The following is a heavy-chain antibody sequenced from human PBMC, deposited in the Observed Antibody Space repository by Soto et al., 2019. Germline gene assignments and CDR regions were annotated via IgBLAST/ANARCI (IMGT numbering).Heavy chain of an antibody. CDR2: ISSDGGNK. CDR3: ARDTYYYDTSGYYYAN. Sequence: GGSLRLSCAASGFTFSSYGMHWVRQAPGKGLEWVALISSDGGNKYYADSVKGRFTISRDNSKNTLFLQMNSLRAEDAAVYYCARDTYYYDTSGYYYANWGPGTLVTVSS. CDR1: GFTFSSYG. J-gene: IGHJ4*02. V-gene: IGHV3-30*03. D-gene: IGHD3-22*01.